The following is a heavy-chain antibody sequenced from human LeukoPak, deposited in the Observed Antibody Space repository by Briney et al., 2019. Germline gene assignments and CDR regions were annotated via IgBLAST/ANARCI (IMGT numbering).Heavy chain of an antibody. CDR3: AKWGDFDAFDI. CDR1: GFTFSSYG. Sequence: GGSLRLSCAASGFTFSSYGMHWVRQAPGKGLEWVAVVSFDGSNKYYADSVKGRFTISRDNSKNTLYLQMNSLRAEDTAVYYCAKWGDFDAFDIWGQGTMVTVSS. V-gene: IGHV3-30*18. CDR2: VSFDGSNK. D-gene: IGHD3-16*01. J-gene: IGHJ3*02.